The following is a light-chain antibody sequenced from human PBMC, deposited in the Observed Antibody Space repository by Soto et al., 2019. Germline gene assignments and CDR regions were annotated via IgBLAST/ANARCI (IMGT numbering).Light chain of an antibody. V-gene: IGKV1-9*01. CDR3: QQYNSYPLT. CDR1: QSISSY. Sequence: IQLTQSPSSLSASEGDRVTITCRASQSISSYLAWYQQKPGKAPKLLIYAASTLQRGVPSRFSGSGSGTDFTLTISSLQPEDFATYYCQQYNSYPLTFGQGTKVDIK. J-gene: IGKJ1*01. CDR2: AAS.